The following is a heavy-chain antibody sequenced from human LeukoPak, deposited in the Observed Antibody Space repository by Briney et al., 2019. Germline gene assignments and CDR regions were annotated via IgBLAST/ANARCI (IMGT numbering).Heavy chain of an antibody. CDR3: ARGGYDHGGRVYWYFDL. V-gene: IGHV5-51*01. D-gene: IGHD5-12*01. CDR2: IYPGDADT. J-gene: IGHJ2*01. Sequence: GESLLISCTGAGYSFTSYWIGWVRQKPGKGLGCLGIIYPGDADTRYSPSFEGQVTISADKSISTAFLHWNSLKASDTATYYCARGGYDHGGRVYWYFDLWGRGTLVTVSS. CDR1: GYSFTSYW.